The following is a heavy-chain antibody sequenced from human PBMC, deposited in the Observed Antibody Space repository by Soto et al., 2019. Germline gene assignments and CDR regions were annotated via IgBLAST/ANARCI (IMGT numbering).Heavy chain of an antibody. CDR1: GVTFSSYS. Sequence: GGSLRLSCAASGVTFSSYSRNWVRQAPGKGLEWVSYIGPSNNDIYYADSVKGRFTISRDNAKDSLFLQMDSLRAEDTSVYYCAKEGGLSGSYYISSSYYFDYWGQGTLVTVSS. CDR2: IGPSNNDI. J-gene: IGHJ4*02. V-gene: IGHV3-21*05. D-gene: IGHD1-26*01. CDR3: AKEGGLSGSYYISSSYYFDY.